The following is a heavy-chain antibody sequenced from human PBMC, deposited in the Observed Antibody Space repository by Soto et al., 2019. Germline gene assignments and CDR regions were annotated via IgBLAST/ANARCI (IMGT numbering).Heavy chain of an antibody. CDR3: AREGYSYGSGGMDV. V-gene: IGHV1-69*13. D-gene: IGHD5-18*01. Sequence: GASVKVSCKASGGTFNSYAISWVRQAPGQGLEWMGGIIPIFGTANYAQKFQGRVTITADESTSTAYMELSSLRSEDTAVYYCAREGYSYGSGGMDVWGQGTTVTVSS. CDR2: IIPIFGTA. CDR1: GGTFNSYA. J-gene: IGHJ6*02.